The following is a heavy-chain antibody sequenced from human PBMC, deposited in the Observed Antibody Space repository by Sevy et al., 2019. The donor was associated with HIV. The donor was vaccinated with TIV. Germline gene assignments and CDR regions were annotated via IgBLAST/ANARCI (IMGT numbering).Heavy chain of an antibody. V-gene: IGHV4-59*13. CDR3: ARSVGTGNYFDY. D-gene: IGHD2-21*02. Sequence: SETLSLTCTVSGGSMTSYYWNWIRQPPGKGLEWIGYIYYSGSTNYNPSLKTKVTMSVDTSKNRFSLTLISVTAADTAVYHCARSVGTGNYFDYWGQGALVTVSS. J-gene: IGHJ4*02. CDR2: IYYSGST. CDR1: GGSMTSYY.